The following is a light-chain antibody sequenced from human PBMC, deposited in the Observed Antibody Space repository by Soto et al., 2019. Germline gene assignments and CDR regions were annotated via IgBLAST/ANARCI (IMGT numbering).Light chain of an antibody. CDR3: QQYNHYSGT. J-gene: IGKJ1*01. V-gene: IGKV1-5*01. CDR2: DAS. CDR1: QSISTW. Sequence: DIQMTQSPSTLSASIGDRVTITCRASQSISTWLAWYQQRPGKAPKLLIFDASSLESGVPSRFSGSGSGTDFTLTISSVQPDDFATYYCQQYNHYSGTFGQGTKVDIK.